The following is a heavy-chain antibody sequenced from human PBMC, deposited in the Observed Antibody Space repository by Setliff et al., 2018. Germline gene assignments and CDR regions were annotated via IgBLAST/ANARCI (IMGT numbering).Heavy chain of an antibody. D-gene: IGHD3-22*01. CDR2: INPKNGDI. CDR3: ARRDGRSGYLGFDL. Sequence: ASVKVSCKPSGYTFTDYYIHWVRQAPGQGLEWMGRINPKNGDIFYAPKFAGRVTMTRDTPISTVYMELSLLTSDDTAVYFCARRDGRSGYLGFDLWGHGSLVTVPQ. CDR1: GYTFTDYY. J-gene: IGHJ4*01. V-gene: IGHV1-2*06.